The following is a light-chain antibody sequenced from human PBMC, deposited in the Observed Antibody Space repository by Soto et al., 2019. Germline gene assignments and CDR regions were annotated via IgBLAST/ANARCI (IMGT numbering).Light chain of an antibody. CDR2: GAS. CDR3: QQYGRSPFT. J-gene: IGKJ3*01. V-gene: IGKV3-20*01. CDR1: QSGSSNY. Sequence: MVMTQSPGTLSLSPGETATLSCRASQSGSSNYVAWFHQKPGQAPRLLIYGASSRATGVPDRFSASGSGTDFTLTISRLEPEDFAVYYCQQYGRSPFTFGPGTKVDIK.